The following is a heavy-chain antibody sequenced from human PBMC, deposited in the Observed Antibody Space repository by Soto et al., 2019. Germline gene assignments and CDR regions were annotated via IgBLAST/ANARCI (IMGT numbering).Heavy chain of an antibody. CDR3: ARDQGSGSYNYYYYGMDV. CDR1: GDSVSSNSAA. J-gene: IGHJ6*02. CDR2: TYYRSKWYN. D-gene: IGHD3-10*01. Sequence: PSQTLSLTCAISGDSVSSNSAAWNWIRQSPSRGLEWLGRTYYRSKWYNDYAVSVKSRITINPDTSKNQFSLQLNSVTPEDTAVYYCARDQGSGSYNYYYYGMDVRGQGTTVTVSS. V-gene: IGHV6-1*01.